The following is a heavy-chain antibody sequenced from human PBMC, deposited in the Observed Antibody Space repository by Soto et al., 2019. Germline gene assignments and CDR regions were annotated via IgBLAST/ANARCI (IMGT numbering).Heavy chain of an antibody. Sequence: QVQLVQSGAEVKKPGSSVKVSCKASGGTFSRYGISWVRQAPGQGLEWMGGIIPILGTANYAQKFQGRVTITADESTSTAYRGLSSLRSEDTAVYYCARGGEVSYYYGMDVWGQGTTVTVSS. J-gene: IGHJ6*02. CDR1: GGTFSRYG. D-gene: IGHD3-16*01. CDR3: ARGGEVSYYYGMDV. V-gene: IGHV1-69*11. CDR2: IIPILGTA.